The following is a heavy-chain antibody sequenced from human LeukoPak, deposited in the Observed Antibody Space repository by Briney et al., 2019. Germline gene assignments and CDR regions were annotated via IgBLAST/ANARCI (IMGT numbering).Heavy chain of an antibody. Sequence: GGSLRLXCAASGFTFSSYSMNWVRQDPGKGLEWVSSISSSSSYIYYADSVKGRFTISRDNAKNSLYLQMNSLRAEDTAVYYCASIYCSSTSCYSADYWGQGTLVTVSS. D-gene: IGHD2-2*01. CDR2: ISSSSSYI. CDR3: ASIYCSSTSCYSADY. J-gene: IGHJ4*02. V-gene: IGHV3-21*01. CDR1: GFTFSSYS.